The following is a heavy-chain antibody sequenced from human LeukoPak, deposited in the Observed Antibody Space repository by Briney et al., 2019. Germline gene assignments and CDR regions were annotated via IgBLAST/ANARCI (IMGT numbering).Heavy chain of an antibody. CDR1: GFTFSAYW. Sequence: GGSLRLSCAASGFTFSAYWMNWVRQAPGKGLEWVASIKEDGSEEYYVDSVKGRFTISRDNAKNSLYLQMNSLGGEDTAVYYCARIRIGYRHGLDCWGQGTLVTVSS. J-gene: IGHJ4*02. CDR3: ARIRIGYRHGLDC. V-gene: IGHV3-7*01. D-gene: IGHD5-18*01. CDR2: IKEDGSEE.